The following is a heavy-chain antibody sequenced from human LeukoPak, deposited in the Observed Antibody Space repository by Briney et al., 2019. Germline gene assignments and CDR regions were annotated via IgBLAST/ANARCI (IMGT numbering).Heavy chain of an antibody. V-gene: IGHV1-58*01. J-gene: IGHJ4*02. Sequence: GASVTVSCKASGFTFTSSAVQWVRQARGQRLEWIGWIVVGSGNTNYAQKFQERVTITRDMSTSTAYMELSSLRSEDTAVYYCAAEVGSSGWDYFDYWGQGTLVTVSS. CDR2: IVVGSGNT. D-gene: IGHD6-19*01. CDR1: GFTFTSSA. CDR3: AAEVGSSGWDYFDY.